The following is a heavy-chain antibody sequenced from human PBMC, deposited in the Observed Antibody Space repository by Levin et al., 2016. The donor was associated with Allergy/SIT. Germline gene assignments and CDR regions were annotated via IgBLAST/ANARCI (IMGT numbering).Heavy chain of an antibody. CDR1: GYSFTSDW. V-gene: IGHV5-51*01. CDR2: IYPGDSDT. J-gene: IGHJ3*02. D-gene: IGHD3-3*01. Sequence: GESLKISCKASGYSFTSDWIVWVRQTPGKGLEWMGIIYPGDSDTKYNPSFEGQVTISADKSIDTAYLEWSSLKASDTAMYYCARFGVGFTFPTGVFDIWGQGTMVTVSS. CDR3: ARFGVGFTFPTGVFDI.